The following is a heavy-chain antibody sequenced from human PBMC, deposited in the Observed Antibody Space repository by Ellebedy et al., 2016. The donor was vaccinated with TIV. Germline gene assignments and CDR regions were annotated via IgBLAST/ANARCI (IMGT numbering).Heavy chain of an antibody. CDR2: IIGSGSRE. D-gene: IGHD2-8*01. V-gene: IGHV3-23*01. J-gene: IGHJ6*02. CDR1: GFTFSSYA. CDR3: ASRTPQNGPYYYAMDV. Sequence: GESLNISCAASGFTFSSYAMNWVRPAPGKGLEWVSSIIGSGSREYYADSVTGRFTISRDNSKNTVSLEMNSLGVEDAAVYYCASRTPQNGPYYYAMDVWGQGTTVTVAS.